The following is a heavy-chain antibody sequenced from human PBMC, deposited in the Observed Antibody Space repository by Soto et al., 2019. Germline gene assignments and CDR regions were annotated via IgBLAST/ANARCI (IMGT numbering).Heavy chain of an antibody. Sequence: SETLSLTCTVSGGSISSGSYHWSWIRQHPGKGLEWIGNIYYSGSSYYNPSLKSRATMSIDTSKDQFSLRLGSVTAADTAVYYCARVEGSSYYFRHDCWGRGTLVTVSS. J-gene: IGHJ4*02. V-gene: IGHV4-31*03. CDR2: IYYSGSS. D-gene: IGHD1-26*01. CDR1: GGSISSGSYH. CDR3: ARVEGSSYYFRHDC.